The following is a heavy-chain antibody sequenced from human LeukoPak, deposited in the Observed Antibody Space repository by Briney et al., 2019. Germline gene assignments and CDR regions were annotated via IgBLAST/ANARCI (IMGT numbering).Heavy chain of an antibody. V-gene: IGHV4-59*01. D-gene: IGHD3-9*01. CDR1: GGSISSYY. CDR2: IYYSGST. J-gene: IGHJ5*02. CDR3: ARGSYDILTGYYEPNWFGP. Sequence: SETLSLTCTVSGGSISSYYWSWIRQPPGKGLEWIGYIYYSGSTNYNPSLKSRVTISVDTSKNQFSLKLSSVTAADTAVYYCARGSYDILTGYYEPNWFGPWGQGTLVTVSS.